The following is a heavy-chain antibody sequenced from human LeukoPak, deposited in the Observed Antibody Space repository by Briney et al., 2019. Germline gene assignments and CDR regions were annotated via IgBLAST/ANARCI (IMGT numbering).Heavy chain of an antibody. CDR2: NYSVDSVT. D-gene: IGHD3-22*01. Sequence: GESLNFFCTGSGYSSTTYWIRWARPTRRKGLEWMGINYSVDSVTTYTTSFQGRATTSAATTISTAYLQWSSRTASDTAMYYCASGDSRGYYRSPTEAYWGQGALVTVSS. CDR1: GYSSTTYW. J-gene: IGHJ4*02. V-gene: IGHV5-51*01. CDR3: ASGDSRGYYRSPTEAY.